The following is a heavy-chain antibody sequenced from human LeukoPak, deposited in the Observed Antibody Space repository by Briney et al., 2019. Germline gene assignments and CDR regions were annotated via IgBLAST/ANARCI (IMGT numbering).Heavy chain of an antibody. Sequence: GGSLRLSCAVSGLTFSKYAMNWVRQGPGKGLEWVSGIGASGASTYYADSVKGRLTISRNNSKNRLYLQVKSLRADDTGVYLCAKDVEAVACGVDNHYWREGTLVTVSS. CDR2: IGASGAST. D-gene: IGHD6-19*01. CDR3: AKDVEAVACGVDNHY. J-gene: IGHJ4*02. V-gene: IGHV3-23*01. CDR1: GLTFSKYA.